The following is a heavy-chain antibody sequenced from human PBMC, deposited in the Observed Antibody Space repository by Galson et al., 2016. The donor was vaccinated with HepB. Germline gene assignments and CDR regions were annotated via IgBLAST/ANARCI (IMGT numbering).Heavy chain of an antibody. D-gene: IGHD4-23*01. V-gene: IGHV3-48*02. CDR1: GFSFSTYN. J-gene: IGHJ4*02. Sequence: SLRLSCAASGFSFSTYNMNWVRQAPGKGLEWVSYISGGGSAIYYADSVKGRFTISRDNVKSSLYLQMYSLRDEDTAIYYCARGYGANSLDYWGQGTLVTVSS. CDR2: ISGGGSAI. CDR3: ARGYGANSLDY.